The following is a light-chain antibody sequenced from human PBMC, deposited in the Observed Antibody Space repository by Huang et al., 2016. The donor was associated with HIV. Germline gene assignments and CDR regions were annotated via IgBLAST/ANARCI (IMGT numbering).Light chain of an antibody. CDR3: MQGLQIPYT. J-gene: IGKJ2*01. V-gene: IGKV2-28*01. Sequence: DIVMTQSPLSLPVTPGEPASISCRSSQSLLHSNGYKYLDWYLQKPGQSPQLLIYLVSYRASGVPDRFSGSASGTHFTLKSSRVEAEDVGVYYCMQGLQIPYTFGQGTKLEIK. CDR2: LVS. CDR1: QSLLHSNGYKY.